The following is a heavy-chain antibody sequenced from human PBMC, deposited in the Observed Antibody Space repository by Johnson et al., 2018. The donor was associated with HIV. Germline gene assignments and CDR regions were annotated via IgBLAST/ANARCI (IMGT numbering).Heavy chain of an antibody. D-gene: IGHD6-13*01. CDR2: IKQDGREK. J-gene: IGHJ3*02. Sequence: VQLVESGGGLVQPGGSLRLSCAASGFTFSSYWMSWVRQAPGKGLEWVANIKQDGREKYYVDSVKGRCTISRDNAKNSLYLQMNSLRAEDTAAYYCARLPYSGDEDAFDIWGQGTMVTVSS. V-gene: IGHV3-7*01. CDR1: GFTFSSYW. CDR3: ARLPYSGDEDAFDI.